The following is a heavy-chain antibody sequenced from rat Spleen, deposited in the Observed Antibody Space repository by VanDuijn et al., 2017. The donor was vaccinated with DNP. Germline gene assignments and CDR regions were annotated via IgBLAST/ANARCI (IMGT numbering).Heavy chain of an antibody. V-gene: IGHV4-2*01. CDR2: INKDSRTI. Sequence: EVKLVESGGGLVQPGRSLKLSCAASGFNFNDYWMAWVRQAPGKGLEWIGEINKDSRTIKYNPSLKDKLTISRDSAQNTLYLQMSKLGSEDTAIYYCAKGPNYGGDSDYFDYWGQGVMVTVSS. J-gene: IGHJ2*01. CDR3: AKGPNYGGDSDYFDY. D-gene: IGHD1-11*01. CDR1: GFNFNDYW.